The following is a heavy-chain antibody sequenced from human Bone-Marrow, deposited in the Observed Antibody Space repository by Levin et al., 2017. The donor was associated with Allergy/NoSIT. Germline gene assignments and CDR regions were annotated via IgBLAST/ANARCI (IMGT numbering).Heavy chain of an antibody. J-gene: IGHJ4*02. CDR1: GFTFSSYW. Sequence: PGGSLRLSCAASGFTFSSYWMSWVRQAPGKGLEWVANIKQDGSEKYYVDSVKGRFTISRDNAKNSLYLQMNSLRAEDTAVYYCAREGWVTMFGVGFDYWGQGTLVTVSS. CDR3: AREGWVTMFGVGFDY. CDR2: IKQDGSEK. V-gene: IGHV3-7*01. D-gene: IGHD3-3*01.